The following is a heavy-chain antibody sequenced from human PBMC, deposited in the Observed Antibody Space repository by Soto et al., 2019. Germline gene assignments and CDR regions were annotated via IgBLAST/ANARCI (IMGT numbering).Heavy chain of an antibody. V-gene: IGHV3-74*01. J-gene: IGHJ4*02. Sequence: EVQLVESGGGLVQPGESLTLSCAASGFTFSSYWMHWVRQAPGKGLVWVSRIKSDGSGTYYADSVKGRLTISRDNAKNXXYLQMTSLRVEDTAVYFXXXXXXXXXXXXXXXGRHWGQGTLVTVSS. CDR1: GFTFSSYW. CDR2: IKSDGSGT. CDR3: XXXXXXXXXXXXXXGRH.